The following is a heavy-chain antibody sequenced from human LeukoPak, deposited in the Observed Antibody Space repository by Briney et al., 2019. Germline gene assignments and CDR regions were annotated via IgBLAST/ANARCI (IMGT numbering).Heavy chain of an antibody. CDR3: ARHGEFHFDY. D-gene: IGHD3-10*01. CDR2: IGPSDSYT. J-gene: IGHJ4*02. CDR1: GYSFTSYW. Sequence: GESLKISCKGSGYSFTSYWISWVRQMPGKGLEWMGRIGPSDSYTNYSPSSQGHVTISADKSISTAYLQWSSLKASDTAMYYCARHGEFHFDYWGQGTLVTVSS. V-gene: IGHV5-10-1*01.